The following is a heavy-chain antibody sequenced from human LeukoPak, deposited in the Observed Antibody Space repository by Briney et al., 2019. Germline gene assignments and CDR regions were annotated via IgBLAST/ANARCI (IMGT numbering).Heavy chain of an antibody. CDR3: ARDRLGYYYYGSGSYKGAFDI. Sequence: GGSLRLSCAASGFTFSDYYMSWIRQAPGKGLEWVSYISSSGSTIYYADSVKGRFTISRDNAKNSPYLQMNSLRAEDTAVYYCARDRLGYYYYGSGSYKGAFDIWGQGTMVTVSS. D-gene: IGHD3-10*01. CDR2: ISSSGSTI. V-gene: IGHV3-11*01. CDR1: GFTFSDYY. J-gene: IGHJ3*02.